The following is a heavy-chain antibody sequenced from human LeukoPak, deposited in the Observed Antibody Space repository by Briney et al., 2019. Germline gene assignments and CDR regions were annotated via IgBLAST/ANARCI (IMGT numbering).Heavy chain of an antibody. Sequence: PSETLSLTCAVYGGSFSGYYWSWIRQPPGKGLEWIGEIYHSGSTNYNPSLKSRVTISVDKSKNQFSLKLSSVTAADTAVYYCARVGSSSSWPNPYYFDYWGQGTLVTVSS. CDR3: ARVGSSSSWPNPYYFDY. J-gene: IGHJ4*02. CDR2: IYHSGST. V-gene: IGHV4-34*01. CDR1: GGSFSGYY. D-gene: IGHD6-13*01.